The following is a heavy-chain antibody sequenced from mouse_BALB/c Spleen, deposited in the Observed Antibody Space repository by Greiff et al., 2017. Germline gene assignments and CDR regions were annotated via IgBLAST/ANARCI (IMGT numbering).Heavy chain of an antibody. Sequence: VQLQQSGAELVRPGSSVKISCKASGYAFSSYWMNWVKQRPGQGLEWIGQIYPGDGDTNYNGKFKGKATLTADKSSSTAYMQLSSLTSEDSAVYFCARGGIVWYFDVWGAGTTVTVSS. CDR2: IYPGDGDT. V-gene: IGHV1-80*01. J-gene: IGHJ1*01. CDR1: GYAFSSYW. CDR3: ARGGIVWYFDV.